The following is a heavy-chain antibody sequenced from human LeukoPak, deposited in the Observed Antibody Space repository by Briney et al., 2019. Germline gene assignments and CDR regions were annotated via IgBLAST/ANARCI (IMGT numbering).Heavy chain of an antibody. V-gene: IGHV4-59*01. D-gene: IGHD4-23*01. Sequence: SETLSLTCTVSGSSIRGFFWSWIRQPPGKGLEWIGYIFYSGGTYYNPSLMSRVTVSVDMSTNQFSLKLTSVTAADTAVYYCARHDYGGNSAWFDPWGQGTLVTVSS. J-gene: IGHJ5*02. CDR3: ARHDYGGNSAWFDP. CDR1: GSSIRGFF. CDR2: IFYSGGT.